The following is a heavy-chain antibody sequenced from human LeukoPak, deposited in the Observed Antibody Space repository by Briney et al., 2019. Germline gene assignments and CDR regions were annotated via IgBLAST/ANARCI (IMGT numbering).Heavy chain of an antibody. CDR1: GFTFSSYD. CDR2: IGTTDDT. J-gene: IGHJ4*02. CDR3: TRVLAYSGHGYFDY. V-gene: IGHV3-13*01. D-gene: IGHD5-12*01. Sequence: GGSLRLSCAASGFTFSSYDMHWVRQATGKGLGWVSTIGTTDDTYYQDSVKGRFTISREDAKNSFYLQMNSLRVEDTAVYYCTRVLAYSGHGYFDYWGQGALVTVSS.